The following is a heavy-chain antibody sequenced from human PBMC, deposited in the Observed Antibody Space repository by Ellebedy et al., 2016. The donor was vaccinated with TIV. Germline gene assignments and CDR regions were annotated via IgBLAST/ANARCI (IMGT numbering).Heavy chain of an antibody. CDR2: INPNSGGT. Sequence: AASVKVSCKASGYTFTGYYMHWVRQAPGQGLEWIGWINPNSGGTNYAQKFQGRVTMTRDTSISTAYMELSRLRSDDTAVYYCARDLAQIPLQSGWGQGTLVTVSS. D-gene: IGHD5-24*01. J-gene: IGHJ4*02. CDR3: ARDLAQIPLQSG. V-gene: IGHV1-2*02. CDR1: GYTFTGYY.